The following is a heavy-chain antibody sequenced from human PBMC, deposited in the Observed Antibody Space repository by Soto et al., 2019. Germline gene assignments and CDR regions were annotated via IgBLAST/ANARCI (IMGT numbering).Heavy chain of an antibody. CDR1: GYTFFSYG. Sequence: ASVKVSCKASGYTFFSYGISWVRQAPGQGLEWIGWFDADDGKTNYAQKLQGRVTMTKDTSTDTAYMELSSLRSEDTAVYYCAILSTLYGSGSYNWFDPWGQGTLVTDSS. V-gene: IGHV1-18*01. CDR3: AILSTLYGSGSYNWFDP. D-gene: IGHD3-10*01. J-gene: IGHJ5*02. CDR2: FDADDGKT.